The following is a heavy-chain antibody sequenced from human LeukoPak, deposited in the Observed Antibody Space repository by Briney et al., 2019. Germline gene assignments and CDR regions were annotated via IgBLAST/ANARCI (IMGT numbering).Heavy chain of an antibody. Sequence: PGGSLRLSCAASGFTFSSYGMHWVRQAPGKGLEWVAVISYDGSNKYYADSVKDRFTISRDNSENTLYLQMNSLRAEDTAVYYCARDRGLSSRLMITFGGVIVPSDYWGQGTLVTVSS. CDR2: ISYDGSNK. J-gene: IGHJ4*02. V-gene: IGHV3-30*03. CDR1: GFTFSSYG. CDR3: ARDRGLSSRLMITFGGVIVPSDY. D-gene: IGHD3-16*02.